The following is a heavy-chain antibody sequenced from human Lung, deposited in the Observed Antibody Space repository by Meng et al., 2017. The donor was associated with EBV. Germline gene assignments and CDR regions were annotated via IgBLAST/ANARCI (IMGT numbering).Heavy chain of an antibody. Sequence: VQGVESGGGLVQPGGSLRLSCTVSGVSFAGSALHWVRQASGKGLEWIARITTQRSNYATAYAASVRGRFIISRDDSEKMMYLRMNSLKTDDTARYYCTNLDYWGQGTLVTVSS. CDR3: TNLDY. V-gene: IGHV3-73*02. CDR1: GVSFAGSA. CDR2: ITTQRSNYAT. J-gene: IGHJ4*02.